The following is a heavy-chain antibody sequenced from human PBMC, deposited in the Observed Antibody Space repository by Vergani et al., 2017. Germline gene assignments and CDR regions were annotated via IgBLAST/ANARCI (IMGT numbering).Heavy chain of an antibody. D-gene: IGHD1-1*01. CDR1: EYSFGNYW. CDR3: ARHTTYTDS. Sequence: EVELVQSGPEMRKPGESLKISCKGSEYSFGNYWIGWVRQMPGKGLEWMGIIYPADSDTRYSPSFQGQVTISADKSISTAVLQWDSLMASDTALYYCARHTTYTDSWGQGTLVTVSS. V-gene: IGHV5-51*01. CDR2: IYPADSDT. J-gene: IGHJ4*02.